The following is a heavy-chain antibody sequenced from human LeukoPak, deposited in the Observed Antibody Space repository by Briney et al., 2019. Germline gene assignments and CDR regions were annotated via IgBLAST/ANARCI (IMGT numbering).Heavy chain of an antibody. V-gene: IGHV3-53*01. Sequence: GGSLRLSCAVSGFPLSDAWMNWVRQAPGKGLEWVSVIYSGGSTYYAGSVKGRFTISRDNSKNTLYLQMNSLRAEDTAVYYCARENTAMVPPYGMDVWGQGTTVTVSS. D-gene: IGHD5-18*01. CDR2: IYSGGST. CDR3: ARENTAMVPPYGMDV. J-gene: IGHJ6*02. CDR1: GFPLSDAW.